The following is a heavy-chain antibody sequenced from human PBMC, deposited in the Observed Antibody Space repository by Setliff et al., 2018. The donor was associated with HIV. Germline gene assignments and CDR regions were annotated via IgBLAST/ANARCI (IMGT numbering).Heavy chain of an antibody. CDR3: ARRSIVGVTRGFYYYGLDV. J-gene: IGHJ6*02. CDR1: GGSINNHY. D-gene: IGHD1-26*01. CDR2: NYISGTT. Sequence: SETLSLTCTVSGGSINNHYWYWIRQPPGKGLEWIGYNYISGTTNYNPSLKNRVTMSLDTSKTQVSLRLTSVTAADTAVYYCARRSIVGVTRGFYYYGLDVWGQGTTVTVSS. V-gene: IGHV4-4*09.